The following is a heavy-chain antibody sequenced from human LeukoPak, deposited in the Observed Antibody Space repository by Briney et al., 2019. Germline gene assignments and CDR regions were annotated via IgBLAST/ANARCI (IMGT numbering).Heavy chain of an antibody. CDR3: ARIGVVVMVDNWFDP. Sequence: SETLSLTXTVSGGSISSGSYYWSWIRQPAGKGLQWIGRIYASGSSNYNPSLKSRVTISVDTSKNQFSLKLSSVTAADTAVYYCARIGVVVMVDNWFDPWGQGTLVTVSS. CDR2: IYASGSS. CDR1: GGSISSGSYY. J-gene: IGHJ5*02. V-gene: IGHV4-61*02. D-gene: IGHD2-8*01.